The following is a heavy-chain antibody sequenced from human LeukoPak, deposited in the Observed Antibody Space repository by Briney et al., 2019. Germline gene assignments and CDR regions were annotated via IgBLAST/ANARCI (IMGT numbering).Heavy chain of an antibody. CDR2: IYYSGST. D-gene: IGHD1-26*01. J-gene: IGHJ6*03. V-gene: IGHV4-59*08. CDR3: ARVGAYNPYYYMDV. Sequence: SETLSLTCTVSGGSISSYYWSWIRQPPGKGLEWIGYIYYSGSTNYNPSLKSRVTISVDTSKNQFSLKLSSVTAADTAVYYCARVGAYNPYYYMDVWGKGTTVTVSS. CDR1: GGSISSYY.